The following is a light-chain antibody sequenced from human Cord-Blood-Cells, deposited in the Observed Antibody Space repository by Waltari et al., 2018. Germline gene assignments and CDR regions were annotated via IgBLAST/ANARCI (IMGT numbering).Light chain of an antibody. J-gene: IGLJ3*02. CDR3: CSYAGSSTWV. Sequence: QSALTQPASVSGSPGQSITISCPGTSSDVGSYNLVSWYQQHPGKAPKLMIYEVSKRPSGVSNRFSGFKSGNTASLTISGLQAEDGADYYCCSYAGSSTWVFGGGTKLTVL. CDR1: SSDVGSYNL. CDR2: EVS. V-gene: IGLV2-23*02.